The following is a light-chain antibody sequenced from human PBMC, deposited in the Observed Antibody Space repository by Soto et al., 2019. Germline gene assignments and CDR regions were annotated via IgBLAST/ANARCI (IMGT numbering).Light chain of an antibody. CDR3: TSYTSSSTYV. CDR2: EVS. J-gene: IGLJ1*01. V-gene: IGLV2-14*01. Sequence: QSALTQPASVSGSPGQSITISCTGTSSDVGGYNYVSWYQQHPGKAPKLMIYEVSNRPSGVSNRFSGSKSGNTASLTIPGLQAEDEADYYCTSYTSSSTYVFRTGTKLTVL. CDR1: SSDVGGYNY.